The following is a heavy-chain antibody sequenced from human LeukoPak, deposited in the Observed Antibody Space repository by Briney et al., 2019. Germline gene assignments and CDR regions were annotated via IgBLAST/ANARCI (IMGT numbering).Heavy chain of an antibody. J-gene: IGHJ4*02. CDR3: AKKRSTTGVTPFDY. V-gene: IGHV3-23*01. Sequence: GGSLRLSCVGSGFTFSSYGMSWVRQAPGKGLEWLSATNGGGTNTFYADSVKGRFTISRDNSKNTLYLQMNSLRADDTAVYYCAKKRSTTGVTPFDYWGQGTLVTVSS. CDR2: TNGGGTNT. CDR1: GFTFSSYG. D-gene: IGHD1-1*01.